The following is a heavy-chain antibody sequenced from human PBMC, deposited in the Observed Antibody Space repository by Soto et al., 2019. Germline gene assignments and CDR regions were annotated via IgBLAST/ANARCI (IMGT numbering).Heavy chain of an antibody. V-gene: IGHV4-31*03. J-gene: IGHJ6*03. CDR1: GGSISSGGYY. D-gene: IGHD2-15*01. CDR3: ARPGYCSGGSCYYLGYYYYYMEV. Sequence: PSETLSLTCTVSGGSISSGGYYWSWIRQHPGKGLEWIGYIYYSGSTYYNPSLKSRVTISVDTSKNQFSLKLSSVTAADTAVYYCARPGYCSGGSCYYLGYYYYYMEVWGKGTTVTVSS. CDR2: IYYSGST.